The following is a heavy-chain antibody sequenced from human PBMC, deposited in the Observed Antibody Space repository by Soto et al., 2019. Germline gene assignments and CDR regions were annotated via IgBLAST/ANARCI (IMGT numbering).Heavy chain of an antibody. D-gene: IGHD3-10*01. CDR3: AKGRGGSGSLTPRVDF. CDR1: GFTFNNYA. J-gene: IGHJ4*02. V-gene: IGHV3-23*01. CDR2: ISGGGDTT. Sequence: EVQLLESGGGLVQPGGSLRLSCAASGFTFNNYAMTWVRQAPGKGLEWVSAISGGGDTTSYADSVKGRFTVSRDGSKNTLYLQMSSLRAEYTALYYCAKGRGGSGSLTPRVDFWGKGPLVTVSS.